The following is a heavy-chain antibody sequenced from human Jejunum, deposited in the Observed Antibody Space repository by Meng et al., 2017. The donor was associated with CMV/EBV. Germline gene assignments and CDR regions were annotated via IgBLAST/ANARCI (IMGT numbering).Heavy chain of an antibody. V-gene: IGHV4-39*07. CDR2: IYYSGNT. CDR1: IGSISTSTYY. D-gene: IGHD1/OR15-1a*01. J-gene: IGHJ5*02. Sequence: VSIGSISTSTYYWGWIRQSPGRGLEWIGSIYYSGNTYYNPSLNSRVTISLDTSKTKFSLRLTSVTAADTAVYYCARNKAGNWFDPWGQGTLVTVSS. CDR3: ARNKAGNWFDP.